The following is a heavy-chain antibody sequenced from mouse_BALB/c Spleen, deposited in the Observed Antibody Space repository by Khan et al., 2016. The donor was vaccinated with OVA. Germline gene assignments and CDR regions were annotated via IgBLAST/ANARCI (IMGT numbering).Heavy chain of an antibody. D-gene: IGHD2-10*01. J-gene: IGHJ4*01. CDR3: ARPPYFSYVMDN. CDR1: GHTFTKYG. Sequence: QIQLVQSGPELKKPGETVKISCKASGHTFTKYGMNWVKQAPGKGLKWMGWINTYTGEPTYADDFNGRFAFSLETSASTAYLQINNLKNEDTATLFLARPPYFSYVMDNWGQGTSVTVSS. V-gene: IGHV9-3-1*01. CDR2: INTYTGEP.